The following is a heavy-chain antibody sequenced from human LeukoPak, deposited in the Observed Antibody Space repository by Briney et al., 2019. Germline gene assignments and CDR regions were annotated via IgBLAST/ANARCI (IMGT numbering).Heavy chain of an antibody. Sequence: PGGSLRLSCAVSGFTFSSYWMNWARQAPGKGLEWVASINHNGNVNYYVDSVKGRFTISRDNAKNSLYLQMSNLRAEDTAVYFCARVVMGYFDYWGQGTLVTVSS. V-gene: IGHV3-7*03. CDR2: INHNGNVN. D-gene: IGHD2-21*01. CDR3: ARVVMGYFDY. J-gene: IGHJ4*02. CDR1: GFTFSSYW.